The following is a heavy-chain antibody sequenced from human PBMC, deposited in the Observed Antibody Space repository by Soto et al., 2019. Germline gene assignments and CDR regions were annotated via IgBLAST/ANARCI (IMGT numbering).Heavy chain of an antibody. Sequence: SETLSLTCTVSGGSISSYYWSWIRQPPEKGLEWIGYIYYSGSTNYNPSLKSRVTISVDTSNNQFSLKLSSVTAADTAVYYCARGLGYCSGGSCYFDYWGQGTLVTVSS. CDR1: GGSISSYY. CDR3: ARGLGYCSGGSCYFDY. V-gene: IGHV4-59*01. D-gene: IGHD2-15*01. J-gene: IGHJ4*02. CDR2: IYYSGST.